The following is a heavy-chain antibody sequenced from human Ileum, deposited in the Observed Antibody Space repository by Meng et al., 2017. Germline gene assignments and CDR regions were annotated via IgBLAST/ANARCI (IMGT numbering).Heavy chain of an antibody. CDR2: TYYRSKWFN. J-gene: IGHJ4*02. Sequence: GTLQQSGPGLVKPPQTLPLTCAISGDSVPSNSAAWNWIRQSPSRGLEWLGRTYYRSKWFNEYAVSVKSRITINPDTSENQFSLQLNSVTPEDAAVYYCARGGGSYYHFDYWGQGTLVTVSS. V-gene: IGHV6-1*01. D-gene: IGHD1-26*01. CDR1: GDSVPSNSAA. CDR3: ARGGGSYYHFDY.